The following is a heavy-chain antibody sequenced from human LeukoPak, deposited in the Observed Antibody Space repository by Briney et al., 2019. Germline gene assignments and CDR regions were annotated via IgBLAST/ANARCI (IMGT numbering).Heavy chain of an antibody. D-gene: IGHD1-26*01. Sequence: GGSLRLSCAASGFTFSSYAMHWVRQAPGKGLEWVAVISYDGSNKYYADSVKGRFTISRDNSKNTLYLQMNSLRAEDTAVYYCAKDREGIVGATLDYXXXGTLVTVSS. CDR1: GFTFSSYA. V-gene: IGHV3-30-3*01. J-gene: IGHJ4*01. CDR3: AKDREGIVGATLDY. CDR2: ISYDGSNK.